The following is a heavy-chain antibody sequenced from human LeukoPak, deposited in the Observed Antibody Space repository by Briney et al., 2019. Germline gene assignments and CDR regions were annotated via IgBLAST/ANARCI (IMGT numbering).Heavy chain of an antibody. Sequence: SGGSLRLSCAASGFTFSNAWMSWVRQAPGKGLEWVGRIKSKTDGGTTDYAAPVKGRFTISRDDSKNTLYLQMNSLKTEDTAVYYCTTGGSTLYYYYYMDVWGKGTTVTVSS. CDR2: IKSKTDGGTT. CDR1: GFTFSNAW. CDR3: TTGGSTLYYYYYMDV. D-gene: IGHD2-2*01. J-gene: IGHJ6*03. V-gene: IGHV3-15*01.